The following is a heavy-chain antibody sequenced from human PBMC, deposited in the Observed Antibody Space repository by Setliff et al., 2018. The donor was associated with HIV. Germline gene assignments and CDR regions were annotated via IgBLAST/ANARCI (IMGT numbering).Heavy chain of an antibody. CDR1: GFTFSSYW. CDR2: INQDGSDT. J-gene: IGHJ4*02. CDR3: AKGRALDY. V-gene: IGHV3-7*01. Sequence: PGGSLRLSCAASGFTFSSYWMYWVRQAPGKGLEWVATINQDGSDTYYVDSVKGRFTISRDNSKNTLYLQMNSLRAEDTAVYYCAKGRALDYWGQGTLVTVSS.